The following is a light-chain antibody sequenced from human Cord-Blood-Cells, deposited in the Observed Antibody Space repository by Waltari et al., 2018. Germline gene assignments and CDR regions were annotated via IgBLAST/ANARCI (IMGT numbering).Light chain of an antibody. J-gene: IGLJ1*01. CDR3: SSYTSSSTLV. V-gene: IGLV2-14*01. Sequence: QSALTQPASVSGSPGQSITIPCTGTSSDVGGYNYGSWYQQHPGKAPKLMIYDVSNRSSGFSNRFSGAKSGNTASLTISGLQAEDEADYYCSSYTSSSTLVFGTGTKVTVL. CDR1: SSDVGGYNY. CDR2: DVS.